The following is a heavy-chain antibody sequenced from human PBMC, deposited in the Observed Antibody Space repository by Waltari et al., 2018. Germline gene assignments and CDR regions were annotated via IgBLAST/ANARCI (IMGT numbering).Heavy chain of an antibody. J-gene: IGHJ6*02. V-gene: IGHV3-53*01. Sequence: EVQLVESGGGLIQPGGSLRLSCAASGFTVSSNYMSWVRQAPGKGLEWVSVICSGGSRDYAESGKGRLTISRDNSKNTLYLQMNSLRAEDTAVYYCASTTCGGSCYGGDDYYYYGMDVWGQGTTVTVSS. D-gene: IGHD2-15*01. CDR1: GFTVSSNY. CDR2: ICSGGSR. CDR3: ASTTCGGSCYGGDDYYYYGMDV.